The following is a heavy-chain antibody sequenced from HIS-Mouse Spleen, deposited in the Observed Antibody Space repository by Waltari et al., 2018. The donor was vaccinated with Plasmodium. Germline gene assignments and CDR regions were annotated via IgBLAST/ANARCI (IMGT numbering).Heavy chain of an antibody. J-gene: IGHJ4*02. CDR2: ISYDGSNK. D-gene: IGHD6-13*01. Sequence: QVQLVESGGGVVQPGRSLRLSCAASGFTFSSYGMHGVRQAPGKGLEWVAVISYDGSNKYYADSVKGRFTISRDNSKNTLYLQMNSLRAEDTAVYYCAKDRRSSSWYVDYWGQGTLVTVFS. V-gene: IGHV3-30*18. CDR1: GFTFSSYG. CDR3: AKDRRSSSWYVDY.